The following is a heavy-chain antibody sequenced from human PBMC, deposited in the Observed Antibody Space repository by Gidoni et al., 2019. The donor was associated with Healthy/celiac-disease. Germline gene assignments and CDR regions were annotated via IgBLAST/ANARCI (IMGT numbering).Heavy chain of an antibody. CDR3: ATRIFGGVIVTYPPFDY. J-gene: IGHJ4*02. Sequence: QVQLVQTGAEVKKPGSSVKVSCKASGGTFSSYAISWVRQAPGQGLEWMGGIIPIFGTANYAQKFQGRVTITADESTSTAYMELSSLRSEDTAVYYCATRIFGGVIVTYPPFDYWGQGTLVTVSS. V-gene: IGHV1-69*01. D-gene: IGHD3-16*02. CDR1: GGTFSSYA. CDR2: IIPIFGTA.